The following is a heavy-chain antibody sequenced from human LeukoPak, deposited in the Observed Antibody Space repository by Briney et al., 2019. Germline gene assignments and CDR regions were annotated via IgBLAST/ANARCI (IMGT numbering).Heavy chain of an antibody. CDR3: ARSNRLVRSSFPY. J-gene: IGHJ4*02. CDR1: GYTFTGYY. V-gene: IGHV1-2*02. Sequence: ASVKVSCKASGYTFTGYYMHWVRQAPGQGLEWMGWINPNSGGTNYAQKFQGRVTMTRDTSISTAYMELSRLRSDDTAVYYCARSNRLVRSSFPYWGQGTLVTVSS. D-gene: IGHD3-9*01. CDR2: INPNSGGT.